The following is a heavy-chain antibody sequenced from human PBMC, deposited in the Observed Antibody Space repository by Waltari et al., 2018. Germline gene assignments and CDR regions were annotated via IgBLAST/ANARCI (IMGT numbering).Heavy chain of an antibody. CDR3: ARGRGGYSSGYIDY. J-gene: IGHJ4*02. CDR1: GFIFSSHG. Sequence: EVQLLESGGGLVQPGGSLRLSCAASGFIFSSHGMAWVRQAPGKGLGWVAVVTASGVGGTSGITHYIDSVKGRFTASRDNSRNTLHLQMNDLRAEDTAVYYCARGRGGYSSGYIDYWGQGTLVTVSS. V-gene: IGHV3-23*01. CDR2: VGGTSGIT. D-gene: IGHD5-18*01.